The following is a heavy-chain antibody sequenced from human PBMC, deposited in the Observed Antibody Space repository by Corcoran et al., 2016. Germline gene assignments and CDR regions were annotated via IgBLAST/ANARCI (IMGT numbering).Heavy chain of an antibody. D-gene: IGHD2-15*01. Sequence: EVQLVESGGGLAQPGGSLRLSCAASGFTFSNYWMHWVRQAPGKGLVWVSRINSDGSSASYADSVKGRFTISRDNAKNTLYLQMNSLRAGDTAVYYCARFPTVVTGYYFDYWGQGTLVTVSS. CDR3: ARFPTVVTGYYFDY. CDR2: INSDGSSA. V-gene: IGHV3-74*01. J-gene: IGHJ4*02. CDR1: GFTFSNYW.